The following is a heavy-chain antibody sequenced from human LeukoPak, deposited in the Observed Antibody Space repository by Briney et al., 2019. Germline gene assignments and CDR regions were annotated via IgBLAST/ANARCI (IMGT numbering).Heavy chain of an antibody. D-gene: IGHD4-23*01. CDR1: GGSFSGYY. J-gene: IGHJ4*02. Sequence: PSETLSLTCAVYGGSFSGYYWSWIRQPPGKGLEWIGEINHSGSTNYNPSLKSRVTISVDTSKNQFSLKLSSVTAADTAVYYCARTSYGGTDFDYWGQGTLVTVSS. V-gene: IGHV4-34*01. CDR2: INHSGST. CDR3: ARTSYGGTDFDY.